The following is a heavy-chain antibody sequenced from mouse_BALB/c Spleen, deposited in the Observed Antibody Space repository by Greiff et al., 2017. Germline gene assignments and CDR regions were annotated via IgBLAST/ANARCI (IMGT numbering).Heavy chain of an antibody. V-gene: IGHV5-6-5*01. J-gene: IGHJ4*01. CDR3: ARGYAMDY. CDR1: GFTFSSYA. Sequence: EVKLQESGGGLVKPGGSLKLSCAASGFTFSSYAMSWVRQTPEKRLEWVASISSGGSTYYPDSVKGRFTISRDNARNILYLQMSSLRSEDTAMYYCARGYAMDYWGQGTSVTVSS. CDR2: ISSGGST.